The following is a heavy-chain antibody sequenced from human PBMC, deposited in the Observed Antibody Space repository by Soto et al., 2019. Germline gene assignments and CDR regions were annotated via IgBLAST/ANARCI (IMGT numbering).Heavy chain of an antibody. V-gene: IGHV4-61*01. CDR3: ASDPHDFGVPAGGIGG. J-gene: IGHJ6*02. CDR2: IYYTGTT. D-gene: IGHD2-8*01. CDR1: GGSVSSGTHY. Sequence: QVQLQESGPGLVKPSETLSLTCSVSGGSVSSGTHYWSWIRQPPGKGLEWIGYIYYTGTTNYNPSLKTRTTILVDTSKNQFSLKMRSVTAADTALYYGASDPHDFGVPAGGIGGWGQGTTVSVSS.